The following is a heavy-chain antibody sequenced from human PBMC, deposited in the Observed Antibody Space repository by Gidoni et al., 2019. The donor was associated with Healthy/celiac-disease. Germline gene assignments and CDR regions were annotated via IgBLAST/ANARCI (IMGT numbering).Heavy chain of an antibody. Sequence: EVQLVESGGGLVKPGGSLRLSCAASGFTFSSYSMNWVRQAPGKGLEWVSSISSSSSYIYYADSVKGRFTISRDNAKNSLYLQMNSLRAEDTAVYYCAREKDSGPTGGWFDPWGQGTLVTVSS. CDR3: AREKDSGPTGGWFDP. J-gene: IGHJ5*02. D-gene: IGHD6-19*01. V-gene: IGHV3-21*01. CDR2: ISSSSSYI. CDR1: GFTFSSYS.